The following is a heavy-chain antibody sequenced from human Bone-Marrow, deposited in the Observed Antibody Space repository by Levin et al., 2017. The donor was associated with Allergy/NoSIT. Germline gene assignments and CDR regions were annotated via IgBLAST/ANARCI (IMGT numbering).Heavy chain of an antibody. CDR1: GFTFPTYA. Sequence: LSLPCATSGFTFPTYAIHWVRQAPGKGLEWVAVIWYDGSNEYYADSVRGRFTISRDNSKNTLYLQMNSLRAEDTAVYYCARDSVQVVEPAPDDNNQPSLLMDVWGQGTTVIVSS. V-gene: IGHV3-33*01. J-gene: IGHJ6*02. CDR3: ARDSVQVVEPAPDDNNQPSLLMDV. CDR2: IWYDGSNE. D-gene: IGHD3-22*01.